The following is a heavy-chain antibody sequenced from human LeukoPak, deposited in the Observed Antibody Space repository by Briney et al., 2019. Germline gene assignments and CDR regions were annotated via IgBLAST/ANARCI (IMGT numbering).Heavy chain of an antibody. Sequence: SETLSLTCTVSGGSISSYHWSWIRQPPGKGLEWIGYIYYSGSTNYNPSLKSRVTISVDTSKNQFSLKLSSVTAADTAVYYCARSFYGSGSFFDYWGQGTLVTVSS. CDR3: ARSFYGSGSFFDY. J-gene: IGHJ4*02. D-gene: IGHD3-10*01. CDR1: GGSISSYH. CDR2: IYYSGST. V-gene: IGHV4-59*01.